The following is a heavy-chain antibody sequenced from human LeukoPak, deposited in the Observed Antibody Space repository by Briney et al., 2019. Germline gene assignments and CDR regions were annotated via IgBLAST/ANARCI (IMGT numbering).Heavy chain of an antibody. J-gene: IGHJ3*02. D-gene: IGHD2-2*01. V-gene: IGHV4-59*01. CDR2: IYYSGST. CDR1: GESFSDYY. CDR3: ARDNTLGYCSSTSCPHPGGAFDI. Sequence: PSETLSLTCAVYGESFSDYYWSWIRQPPGRGLEWIGYIYYSGSTNYNPSLKSRVTISVDTSKNQFSMKLSSVTAADTAVYYCARDNTLGYCSSTSCPHPGGAFDIWGQGTMVTVSS.